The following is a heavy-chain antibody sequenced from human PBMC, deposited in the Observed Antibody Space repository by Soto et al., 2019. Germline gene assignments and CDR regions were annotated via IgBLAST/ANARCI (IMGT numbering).Heavy chain of an antibody. Sequence: PGGSLRLSCAASGFTFNTYGMHWVRQAPGKGLEWVAVISYDGSDKFYADSVKGRFTISRDNSKSTLYLQMSSLRPEDTAIYYCAKSPNFYCSSPNCYKYYFDYWGQGTLVTVSS. CDR2: ISYDGSDK. CDR3: AKSPNFYCSSPNCYKYYFDY. J-gene: IGHJ4*02. D-gene: IGHD2-2*02. V-gene: IGHV3-30*18. CDR1: GFTFNTYG.